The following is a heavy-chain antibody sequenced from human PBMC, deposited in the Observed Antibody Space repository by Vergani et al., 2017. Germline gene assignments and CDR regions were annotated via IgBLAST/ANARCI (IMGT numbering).Heavy chain of an antibody. Sequence: VQLVESGGGVVQPGRSLRLYCAASGFTFSSYAMSWVRQAPGKGLEWVSAISGSGGSTYYADSVKGRFTISRDNSKNTLYLQMNSMRAEDTAVYYCAKEVGAYCGGDCYYDYWGQGTLVTVSS. CDR1: GFTFSSYA. D-gene: IGHD2-21*02. V-gene: IGHV3-23*04. CDR2: ISGSGGST. CDR3: AKEVGAYCGGDCYYDY. J-gene: IGHJ4*02.